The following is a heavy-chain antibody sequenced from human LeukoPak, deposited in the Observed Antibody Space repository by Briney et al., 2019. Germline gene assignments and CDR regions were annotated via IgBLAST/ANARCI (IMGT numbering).Heavy chain of an antibody. CDR3: ARVTSSWSAANRFDP. J-gene: IGHJ5*02. CDR2: ISAYNGNT. V-gene: IGHV1-18*01. CDR1: GYTFTSYG. D-gene: IGHD6-13*01. Sequence: ASVKVSCEASGYTFTSYGISWVRQAPGQGLEWMGWISAYNGNTNYAQKLQGRVTMTTDTSTSTAYMELRSLRSDDTAVYYCARVTSSWSAANRFDPWGQGTLVTVSS.